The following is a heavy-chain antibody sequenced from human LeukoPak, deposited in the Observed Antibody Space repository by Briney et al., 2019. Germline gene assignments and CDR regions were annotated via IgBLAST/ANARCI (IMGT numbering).Heavy chain of an antibody. CDR2: IYYSGST. Sequence: SETLSLTCTVSGGSISSYYWRWIRQPPGKGLEWIVYIYYSGSTNYNPSLKSRVTISVDTSKNQFSLKLSSVTAADTAVYYCARGAKTPTGFFDYWGQGTLVTVSS. J-gene: IGHJ4*02. CDR1: GGSISSYY. CDR3: ARGAKTPTGFFDY. V-gene: IGHV4-59*01.